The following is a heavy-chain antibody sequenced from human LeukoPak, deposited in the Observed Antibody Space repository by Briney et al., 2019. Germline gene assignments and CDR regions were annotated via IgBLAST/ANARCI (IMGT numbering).Heavy chain of an antibody. Sequence: GASVRVSCKASGYTFTGYYMHWVRQAPGQGLEWMGWINPNSGGTNYAQKFQGRVTMTRDTSISTAYMELSRLTSDDTAMYYCARKDYFDYWGQGTLVTVSS. CDR2: INPNSGGT. CDR1: GYTFTGYY. J-gene: IGHJ4*02. CDR3: ARKDYFDY. V-gene: IGHV1-2*02.